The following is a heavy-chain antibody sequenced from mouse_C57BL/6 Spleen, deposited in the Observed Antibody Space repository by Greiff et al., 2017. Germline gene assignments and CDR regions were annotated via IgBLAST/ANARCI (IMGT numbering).Heavy chain of an antibody. D-gene: IGHD3-1*01. J-gene: IGHJ4*01. CDR3: ARGSGDGPWDYYYAMDC. V-gene: IGHV1-82*01. CDR1: GYAFSSSW. CDR2: IYPGDGDT. Sequence: QVQLKESGPELVKPGASVKISCKASGYAFSSSWMNWVKQRPGKGLEWIGRIYPGDGDTNYNGKFKGKATLTADKSSSTAYMQLSSLTSAESAVYFCARGSGDGPWDYYYAMDCWGQGASVTVAS.